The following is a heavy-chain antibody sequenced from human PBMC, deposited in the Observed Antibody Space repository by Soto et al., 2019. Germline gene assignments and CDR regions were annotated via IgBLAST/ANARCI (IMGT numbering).Heavy chain of an antibody. J-gene: IGHJ5*02. V-gene: IGHV1-2*02. D-gene: IGHD3-3*01. Sequence: ASVKVSCKASGYTFTGYYMHWVRQAPGQGLEWMGWINPNSGGTNYAQKFQGRVTMTRDTSISTAYMELSRLRSDDTAVYYCARDATPLDFGVDGGSFDPWGQGTLVTVSS. CDR2: INPNSGGT. CDR1: GYTFTGYY. CDR3: ARDATPLDFGVDGGSFDP.